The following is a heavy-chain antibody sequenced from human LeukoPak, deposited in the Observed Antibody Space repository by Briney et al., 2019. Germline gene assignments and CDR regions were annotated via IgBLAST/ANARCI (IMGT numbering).Heavy chain of an antibody. Sequence: KPGGSLRLSCAASGFTFSNAWMTWVRQVPGKGLEWVGRIKPKTDGGTADYAAPVKGRFSISRDDSKNTLYLQMNSLKTEDTAVYYCTTDLGRDGYNFFEYWGQGTLVTVSS. CDR1: GFTFSNAW. CDR3: TTDLGRDGYNFFEY. J-gene: IGHJ4*02. D-gene: IGHD5-24*01. CDR2: IKPKTDGGTA. V-gene: IGHV3-15*05.